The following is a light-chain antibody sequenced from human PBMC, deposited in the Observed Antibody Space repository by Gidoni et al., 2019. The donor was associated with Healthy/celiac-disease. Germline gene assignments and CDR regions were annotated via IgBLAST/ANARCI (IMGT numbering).Light chain of an antibody. CDR3: QQYYSTPLT. V-gene: IGKV4-1*01. Sequence: DIVMTQSPDSLVVSLGERATINCKSSQSVLYSSNNKNYLAWYQQKPGQPPKLLIYWASTRESGVPDRFSGSGSGTDFTLTISSLQAEDVAVYYCQQYYSTPLTFXGXTKVEIK. CDR2: WAS. J-gene: IGKJ4*01. CDR1: QSVLYSSNNKNY.